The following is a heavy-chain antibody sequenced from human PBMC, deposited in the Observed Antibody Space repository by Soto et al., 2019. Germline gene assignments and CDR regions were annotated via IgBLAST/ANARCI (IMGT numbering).Heavy chain of an antibody. V-gene: IGHV4-59*08. CDR1: GDSISTYY. D-gene: IGHD7-27*01. Sequence: QVQLQESGPGLVKPSETLSLTCTVSGDSISTYYWTWIRQSPGKGLEWIAFIYYGGSTNYNPSLKSRVTISVDTSKNQFSLKLNSVTAADTDVYYCARPGRDWGSLDYWGQGTLVTVSS. CDR3: ARPGRDWGSLDY. CDR2: IYYGGST. J-gene: IGHJ4*02.